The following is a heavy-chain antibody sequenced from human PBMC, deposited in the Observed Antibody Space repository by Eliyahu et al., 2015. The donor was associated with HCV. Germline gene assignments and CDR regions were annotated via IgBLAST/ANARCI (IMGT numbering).Heavy chain of an antibody. D-gene: IGHD3-10*01. CDR1: GFTFSKAW. V-gene: IGHV3-15*01. CDR2: IKSKTDGGTT. J-gene: IGHJ6*03. Sequence: EVQLVESGGGLVKXGGSLRLSCAASGFTFSKAWLXWGRQAPGKGLGXIGRIKSKTDGGTTDYAAPVKGRFTISRDDSKSTLYLQMNSLKTEDTAVYYCTTGAPGGFDYYLDVWGQGTTVTVSS. CDR3: TTGAPGGFDYYLDV.